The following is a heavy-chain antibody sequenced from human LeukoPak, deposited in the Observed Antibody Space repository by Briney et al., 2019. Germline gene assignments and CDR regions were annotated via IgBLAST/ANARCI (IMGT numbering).Heavy chain of an antibody. D-gene: IGHD3-10*01. J-gene: IGHJ5*02. CDR1: GGSISSSSYY. Sequence: SETLSLTCTVSGGSISSSSYYWGWIRQPPGKGLEWIGSIYYSGSTYYNPSLKSRVTISVDTSKNQFSLKLSSVTAADTAVYYCARDLGYYYGSGSYYNRFHWFDPWGQGTLVTVSS. CDR2: IYYSGST. V-gene: IGHV4-39*07. CDR3: ARDLGYYYGSGSYYNRFHWFDP.